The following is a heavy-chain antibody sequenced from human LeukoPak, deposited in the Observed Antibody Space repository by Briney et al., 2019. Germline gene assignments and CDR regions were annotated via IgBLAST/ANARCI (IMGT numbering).Heavy chain of an antibody. CDR1: GYTFTGYY. Sequence: ASVKVSCKASGYTFTGYYMHWVRQAPGQGLEWMGWINPNRGGTNYAQKFQGRVTMTRDTSISTAYMELSRLRSDDTAVYYCARGYYGSGSYYKWGWFDPWGQGTLVTVSS. D-gene: IGHD3-10*01. J-gene: IGHJ5*02. V-gene: IGHV1-2*02. CDR2: INPNRGGT. CDR3: ARGYYGSGSYYKWGWFDP.